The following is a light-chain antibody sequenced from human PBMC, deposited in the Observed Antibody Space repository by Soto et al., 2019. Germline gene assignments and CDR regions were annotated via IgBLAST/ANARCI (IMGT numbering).Light chain of an antibody. J-gene: IGKJ5*01. V-gene: IGKV1-5*03. CDR2: KAS. CDR3: QQYNSYPIT. CDR1: QSMSSW. Sequence: DIQMTQSPSTLSASVVDRVTITCRASQSMSSWLAWYQQKPGKAPKLLIYKASSLESGVPSRFSGSGSGTEFTLTISSLQPDDFATYYCQQYNSYPITFGQGTRLEIK.